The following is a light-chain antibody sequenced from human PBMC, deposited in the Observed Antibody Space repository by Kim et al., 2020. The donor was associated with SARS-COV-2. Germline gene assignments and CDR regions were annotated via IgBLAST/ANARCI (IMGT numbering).Light chain of an antibody. CDR2: DSW. Sequence: GRWLTISCPAAHSNIANHSVTWYQHVPPAAPRRLIFDSWKRSSGIPGRFSGSKSGTSATLAITEVQTSDEADYYCGSWDSSLTAGVFGGGTQLTVL. CDR1: HSNIANHS. J-gene: IGLJ2*01. V-gene: IGLV1-51*01. CDR3: GSWDSSLTAGV.